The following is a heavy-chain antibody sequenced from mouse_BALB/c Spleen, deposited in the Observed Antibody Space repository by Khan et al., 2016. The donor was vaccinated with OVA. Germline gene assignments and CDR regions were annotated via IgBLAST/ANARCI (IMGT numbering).Heavy chain of an antibody. V-gene: IGHV1-4*01. CDR3: AREGAYYRSGGWFGY. D-gene: IGHD2-14*01. CDR2: INPSSGYT. CDR1: GYTFTSYT. Sequence: QVQLKESGAELARPGASVKMSCKASGYTFTSYTMHWVKQRPGQGLEWIGYINPSSGYTNYNQKFKDKATLTADKSSSTAYMQLSSLTSEDSAVYYCAREGAYYRSGGWFGYWGQGTLVTVSA. J-gene: IGHJ3*01.